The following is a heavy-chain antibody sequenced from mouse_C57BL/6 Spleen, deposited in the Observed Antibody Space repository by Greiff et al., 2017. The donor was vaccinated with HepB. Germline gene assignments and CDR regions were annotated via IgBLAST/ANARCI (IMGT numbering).Heavy chain of an antibody. CDR2: IHPNSGST. CDR1: GYTFTSYW. J-gene: IGHJ1*03. CDR3: ARGVTGTLWYFDV. Sequence: QVQLQQSGAELVKPGASVKLSCKASGYTFTSYWMHWVKQRPGQGLEWIGMIHPNSGSTNYNEKFKSKATLTVDKSSSTAYMQLSSLTSEDSAVYYCARGVTGTLWYFDVWGTGTTVTVSS. V-gene: IGHV1-64*01. D-gene: IGHD4-1*01.